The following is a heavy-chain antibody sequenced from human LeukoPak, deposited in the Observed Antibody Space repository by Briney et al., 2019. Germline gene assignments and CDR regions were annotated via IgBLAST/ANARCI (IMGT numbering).Heavy chain of an antibody. CDR3: ARGLSYYYYYGMDV. D-gene: IGHD3-16*01. J-gene: IGHJ6*02. Sequence: GGSLRLSCAASGFTVSSNYMSWVRQAPGKGLEWVSVIYSGGSTYYADSVKGRFTISSDNSKNTLYLQMNSLRAEDTAVYYCARGLSYYYYYGMDVWGQGTTVTVSS. V-gene: IGHV3-66*01. CDR1: GFTVSSNY. CDR2: IYSGGST.